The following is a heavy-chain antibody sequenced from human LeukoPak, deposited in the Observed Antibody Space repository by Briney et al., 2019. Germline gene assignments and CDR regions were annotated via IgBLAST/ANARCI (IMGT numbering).Heavy chain of an antibody. D-gene: IGHD1-26*01. Sequence: PSETLSLTCTVSGGSISSYYWSWIRQPPGKGLEWLGEINHSGSTNYNPSLKSRVTISVDTSKNQFSLKLSSVTAADTAVYYCARVGSYYVIPLDYWGQGTLVTVSS. J-gene: IGHJ4*02. V-gene: IGHV4-34*01. CDR3: ARVGSYYVIPLDY. CDR2: INHSGST. CDR1: GGSISSYY.